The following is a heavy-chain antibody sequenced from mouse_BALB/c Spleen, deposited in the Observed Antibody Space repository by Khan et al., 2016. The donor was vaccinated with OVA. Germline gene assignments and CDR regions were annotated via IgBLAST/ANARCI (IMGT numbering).Heavy chain of an antibody. D-gene: IGHD1-1*01. V-gene: IGHV3-2*02. CDR1: VYSITSDYA. CDR2: ISYSGRT. Sequence: EVQLQESGPGLVNPSQSLSLTCTVTVYSITSDYAWNWIRQFPGNKLEWMGYISYSGRTSYNPSLKSRISITRDTSKNQVFLQLNSVTTEDTASYFCARSVTITTVVATDFDYWGQGTTLTVSS. J-gene: IGHJ2*01. CDR3: ARSVTITTVVATDFDY.